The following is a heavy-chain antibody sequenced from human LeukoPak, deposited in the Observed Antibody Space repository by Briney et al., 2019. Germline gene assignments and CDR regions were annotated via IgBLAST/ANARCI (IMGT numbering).Heavy chain of an antibody. D-gene: IGHD3-22*01. CDR3: ARDTPGYYPNYYFDY. J-gene: IGHJ4*02. CDR1: GFTFSSYW. Sequence: GGSLRLSCAASGFTFSSYWMSWVRQAPGKGLEWVANIKQDGSEKYYVDSVKGRFTISRDNAKNSLYLQMNSLRAEDTAVYYCARDTPGYYPNYYFDYWGQGTLVTVSS. V-gene: IGHV3-7*01. CDR2: IKQDGSEK.